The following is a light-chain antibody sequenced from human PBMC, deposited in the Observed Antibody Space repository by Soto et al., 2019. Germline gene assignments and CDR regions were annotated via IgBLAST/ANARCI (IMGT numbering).Light chain of an antibody. Sequence: QSVLTQPPSASGSPGQSVTISCTGTSSDVGGYNYVSWYQQYPGKVPKLMVYEVNKRPSGVPDRFSGSKSGNTASLTVSGLQADDEADYYCTSYAGSNNVFGTGTKLTVL. CDR3: TSYAGSNNV. CDR2: EVN. J-gene: IGLJ1*01. CDR1: SSDVGGYNY. V-gene: IGLV2-8*01.